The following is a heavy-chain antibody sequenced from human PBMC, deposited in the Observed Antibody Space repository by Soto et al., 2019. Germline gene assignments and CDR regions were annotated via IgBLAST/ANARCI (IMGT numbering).Heavy chain of an antibody. J-gene: IGHJ6*02. Sequence: ASVKVSCKASGGTFSSYGINWVRQAPGQGLEWMGGIIPISGAANYAQKFQGRVTITADESTSTVYMELSTLRSDDTAVYCCAGFLRFFLVGMDVWGQGTTVTVSS. V-gene: IGHV1-69*13. D-gene: IGHD3-3*01. CDR1: GGTFSSYG. CDR2: IIPISGAA. CDR3: AGFLRFFLVGMDV.